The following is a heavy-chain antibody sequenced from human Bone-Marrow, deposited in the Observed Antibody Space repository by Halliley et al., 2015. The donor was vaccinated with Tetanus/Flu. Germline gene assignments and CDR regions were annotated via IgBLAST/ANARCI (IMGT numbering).Heavy chain of an antibody. V-gene: IGHV3-23*01. J-gene: IGHJ3*02. Sequence: SGGTTYSADSVKGRFTISRDNAKNTVYLQMNSLSAEDTAVYYCAKDRALSVGWYAGDAAFDTWGQGTVVTVSS. D-gene: IGHD6-19*01. CDR2: SGGTT. CDR3: AKDRALSVGWYAGDAAFDT.